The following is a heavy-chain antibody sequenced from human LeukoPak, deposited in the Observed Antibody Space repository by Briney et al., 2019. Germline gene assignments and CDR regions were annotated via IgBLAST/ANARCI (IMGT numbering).Heavy chain of an antibody. Sequence: GGSLRLSCAASGFTFSSYAMSWVRQAPGKGLEWVSAISGSGGSTYYADSVKGRFTISRDNSKNTLYLQMNSLRAEDTAVYYCAKDRGIAVGVALGAFDIWGQGTMVTVSS. CDR2: ISGSGGST. D-gene: IGHD6-19*01. J-gene: IGHJ3*02. V-gene: IGHV3-23*01. CDR1: GFTFSSYA. CDR3: AKDRGIAVGVALGAFDI.